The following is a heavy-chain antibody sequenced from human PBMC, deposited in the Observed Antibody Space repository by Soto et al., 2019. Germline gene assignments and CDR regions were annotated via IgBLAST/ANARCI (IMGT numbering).Heavy chain of an antibody. Sequence: PSETLSLTCTVSGGSVSSGSYYWGWVRRRPGKGLEWIGYIYYSGSTNYNPSLKSRVTISVDTSKNQFSLKLSSVTAADTAVYYCARDYYDSSGYYADYWGQATLVTVSS. CDR3: ARDYYDSSGYYADY. D-gene: IGHD3-22*01. CDR2: IYYSGST. CDR1: GGSVSSGSYY. J-gene: IGHJ4*02. V-gene: IGHV4-61*01.